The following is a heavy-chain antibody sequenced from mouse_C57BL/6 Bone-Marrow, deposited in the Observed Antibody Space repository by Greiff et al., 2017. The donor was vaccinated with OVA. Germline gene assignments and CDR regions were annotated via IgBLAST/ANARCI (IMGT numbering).Heavy chain of an antibody. V-gene: IGHV5-15*04. J-gene: IGHJ2*01. CDR2: ISNLAYSI. D-gene: IGHD2-4*01. CDR3: ARLHYDYDDYFDY. CDR1: GFTFSDYG. Sequence: EVMLVESGGGLVQPGGSLKLSCAASGFTFSDYGMAWVRQAPRKGPEWVAFISNLAYSIYYADTVTGRFTISRENAKNTLYLEMSSLRSEDTAMYYCARLHYDYDDYFDYWGQGTTLTVSS.